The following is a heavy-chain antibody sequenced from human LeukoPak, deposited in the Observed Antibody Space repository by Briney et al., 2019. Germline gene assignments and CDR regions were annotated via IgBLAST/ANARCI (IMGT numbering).Heavy chain of an antibody. CDR3: ARGRPSGTMVRGIIIPFDY. CDR2: INHSGST. Sequence: SETLSLTCAVYGGSFSGYYWSWIRQPPGKGLEWIGEINHSGSTNYNPSLKSRVTISVDTSENQFSLKLSSVTAADTAVYYCARGRPSGTMVRGIIIPFDYWGQGTLVTVSS. D-gene: IGHD3-10*01. CDR1: GGSFSGYY. V-gene: IGHV4-34*01. J-gene: IGHJ4*02.